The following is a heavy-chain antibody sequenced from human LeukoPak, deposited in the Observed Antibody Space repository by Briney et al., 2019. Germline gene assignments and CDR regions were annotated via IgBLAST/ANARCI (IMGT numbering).Heavy chain of an antibody. CDR2: IYHSGST. CDR3: ARGYIAAAGRGRYNWFDP. V-gene: IGHV4-34*01. J-gene: IGHJ5*02. Sequence: SETLSLTCALYGGSFSGYYWSWIRQPPGKGLEWIGEIYHSGSTNYNPTLKSRVTISVETSKNQFSLKLSSVTAADTAVYYCARGYIAAAGRGRYNWFDPWGQGTLVTVSS. D-gene: IGHD6-13*01. CDR1: GGSFSGYY.